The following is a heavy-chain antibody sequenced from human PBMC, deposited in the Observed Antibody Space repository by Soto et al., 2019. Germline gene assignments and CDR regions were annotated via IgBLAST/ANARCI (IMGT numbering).Heavy chain of an antibody. V-gene: IGHV1-3*01. CDR2: INAGNGNT. CDR1: GYTFTSYA. CDR3: ARARSYITMIVVEHSNWFDP. D-gene: IGHD3-22*01. Sequence: ASVKASCKGAGYTFTSYAMHWVRQAPGQRLEWMGWINAGNGNTKYSQKFQGRVTITRDTSASTAYMELSSLRSEDTAVYYCARARSYITMIVVEHSNWFDPWGQGTLVTVSS. J-gene: IGHJ5*02.